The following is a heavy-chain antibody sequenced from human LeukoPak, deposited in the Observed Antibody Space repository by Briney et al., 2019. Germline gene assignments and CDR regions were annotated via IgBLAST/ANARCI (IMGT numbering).Heavy chain of an antibody. D-gene: IGHD4-11*01. CDR2: ISGSGGST. J-gene: IGHJ6*02. CDR3: ATPPGDYSNSLVYYYYGMDV. V-gene: IGHV3-23*01. CDR1: GFTFSSYA. Sequence: GGSLRLSCAASGFTFSSYAMSWVRQAPGKGLEWVSAISGSGGSTYYADSVKGRFTISRDNSKNTLYLQMNSLRAEDTAVYYCATPPGDYSNSLVYYYYGMDVWGQGTTVTVSS.